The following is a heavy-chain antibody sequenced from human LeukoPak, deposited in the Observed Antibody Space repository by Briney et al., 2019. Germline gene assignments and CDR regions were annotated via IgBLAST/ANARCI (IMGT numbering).Heavy chain of an antibody. Sequence: GGSLRLSCAASGFTFSSYSMNWVRQAPGKGLEWVSSISSSSSYIYYADSVKGRFTISRDNAKNSLYLQMNSLRAEDTAVYYCARDLRGYSGYDSDYWGQGTLVTVSS. J-gene: IGHJ4*02. V-gene: IGHV3-21*01. CDR1: GFTFSSYS. CDR3: ARDLRGYSGYDSDY. CDR2: ISSSSSYI. D-gene: IGHD5-12*01.